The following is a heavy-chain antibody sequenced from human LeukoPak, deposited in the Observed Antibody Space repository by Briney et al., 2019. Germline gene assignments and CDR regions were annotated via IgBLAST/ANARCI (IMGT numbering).Heavy chain of an antibody. CDR2: ISGSGGST. V-gene: IGHV3-23*01. D-gene: IGHD3-10*01. Sequence: GGSLILSCAASGFTFSSYAMSWVRPAPGKGLEWVSAISGSGGSTYYADSVKGRFTISRDNSKNTLYLQMNSLRAEDTAVYYCMVRGANYDYWGQGTLVTVSS. J-gene: IGHJ4*02. CDR1: GFTFSSYA. CDR3: MVRGANYDY.